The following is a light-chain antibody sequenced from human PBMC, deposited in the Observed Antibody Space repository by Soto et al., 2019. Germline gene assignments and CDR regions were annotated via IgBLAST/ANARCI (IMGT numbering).Light chain of an antibody. V-gene: IGLV2-8*01. CDR1: SSEVGAYNF. J-gene: IGLJ1*01. CDR3: TSYAGTDSFFYV. CDR2: EVS. Sequence: QSALTQPPSASGSPGQSVTISCTGTSSEVGAYNFVSWYQQLPGKAPKLIIYEVSKRPSGVPDRFSGSKSGNTASLTVSGLQAEDEADYYCTSYAGTDSFFYVFGTGTKLTVL.